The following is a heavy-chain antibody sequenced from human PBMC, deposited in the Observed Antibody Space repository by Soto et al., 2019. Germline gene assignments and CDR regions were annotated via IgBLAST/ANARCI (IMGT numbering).Heavy chain of an antibody. CDR3: AREQVILGTYGMDV. CDR1: GGTFSSYT. Sequence: QVQLVQYGAEVKKPGSSVQVSCKASGGTFSSYTISWVRQAPGQGLEWMGRIIPILGIADYAQKFQGRVTTTADKPPSTAYMWMNTARSEETALYYCAREQVILGTYGMDVWGQGTTVTVSS. D-gene: IGHD1-26*01. CDR2: IIPILGIA. V-gene: IGHV1-69*08. J-gene: IGHJ6*02.